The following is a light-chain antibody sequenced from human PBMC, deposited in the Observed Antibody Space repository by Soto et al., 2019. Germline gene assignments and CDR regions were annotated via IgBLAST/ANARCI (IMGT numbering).Light chain of an antibody. CDR3: SSYTSIFTLL. V-gene: IGLV2-14*01. J-gene: IGLJ2*01. CDR1: SSDVGAYNY. CDR2: DVN. Sequence: QSALTQPASVSGSPGQSITISCTGTSSDVGAYNYVSWYQQHPGKAPKLMIYDVNNRPSGVSNRCSGSKSGNTAALTISGLQAEDEADYYCSSYTSIFTLLFVGVTQLTVL.